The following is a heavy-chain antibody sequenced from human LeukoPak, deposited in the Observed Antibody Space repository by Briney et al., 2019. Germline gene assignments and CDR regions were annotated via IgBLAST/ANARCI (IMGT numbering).Heavy chain of an antibody. CDR2: INPNSGGT. D-gene: IGHD2-2*01. V-gene: IGHV1-2*02. CDR1: GYTFTGYY. CDR3: ARDRGYCSSTSCYAALFGDY. Sequence: ASVKVSCKASGYTFTGYYMHWVRQAPGQGLDWMGWINPNSGGTNYAQKFQGRVTMNRDTSISTAYMGLSRLRSDDPDVYYCARDRGYCSSTSCYAALFGDYWGQGTLVTVS. J-gene: IGHJ4*02.